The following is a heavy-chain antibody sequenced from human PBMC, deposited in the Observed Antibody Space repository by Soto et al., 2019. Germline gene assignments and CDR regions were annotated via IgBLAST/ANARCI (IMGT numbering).Heavy chain of an antibody. CDR1: GFTFSSYG. Sequence: QVQLVESGGGVVQPGRSLRLSCAASGFTFSSYGMHWVRQAPGKGLEWVAVIWYDGSNKYYADSVKGRFTISRDNSKNTLYLQMNSLRDEDTAVYYCARDRSSSGYDSTTIYYYYYYMDVWGKGTTVTVSS. D-gene: IGHD5-12*01. CDR3: ARDRSSSGYDSTTIYYYYYYMDV. CDR2: IWYDGSNK. J-gene: IGHJ6*03. V-gene: IGHV3-33*01.